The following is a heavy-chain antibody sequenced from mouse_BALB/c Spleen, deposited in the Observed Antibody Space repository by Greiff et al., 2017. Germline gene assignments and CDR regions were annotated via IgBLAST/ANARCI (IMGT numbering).Heavy chain of an antibody. J-gene: IGHJ2*01. V-gene: IGHV14-4*02. CDR3: NANYYGNYEDY. Sequence: VQLKESGAELVRPGASVKLSCTASGFNIKDYYMHWVKQRPEQGLEWIGWIDPENGDTEYAPKFQGKATMTADTSSNTAYLQLSSLTSEDTAVYYCNANYYGNYEDYWGQGTTLTVSS. CDR1: GFNIKDYY. D-gene: IGHD2-1*01. CDR2: IDPENGDT.